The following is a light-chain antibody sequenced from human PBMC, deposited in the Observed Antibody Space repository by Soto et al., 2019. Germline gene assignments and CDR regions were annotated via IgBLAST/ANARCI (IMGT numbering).Light chain of an antibody. V-gene: IGKV1-5*03. J-gene: IGKJ1*01. CDR1: QMISNW. Sequence: DIRMTQSPSTLSASVGDRVTITCRASQMISNWVAWYQQKPGKAPKLLIYKASSLESGVPYRFSGSGSGTEFALTISSLQPDDFATYYCQPYNSYWTFGQGPKVEIK. CDR3: QPYNSYWT. CDR2: KAS.